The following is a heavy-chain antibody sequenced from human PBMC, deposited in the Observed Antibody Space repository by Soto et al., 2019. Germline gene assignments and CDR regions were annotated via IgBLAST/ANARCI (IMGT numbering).Heavy chain of an antibody. D-gene: IGHD3-22*01. CDR3: AKDRHRSGSPHPFDY. CDR1: GFTFSSYA. Sequence: PGGSLRLSCAASGFTFSSYAMHWVRQAPGKGLEWVAVISYDGSNKYYADSVKGRFTISRDNSKNTLYLQMNSLRAEDTAVYYCAKDRHRSGSPHPFDYWGQGTLVTVSS. J-gene: IGHJ4*02. V-gene: IGHV3-30-3*01. CDR2: ISYDGSNK.